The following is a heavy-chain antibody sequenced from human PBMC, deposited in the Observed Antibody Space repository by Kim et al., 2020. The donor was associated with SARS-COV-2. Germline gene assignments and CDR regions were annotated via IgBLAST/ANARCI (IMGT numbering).Heavy chain of an antibody. CDR3: ARDSYYYDTSAYYKY. J-gene: IGHJ4*02. CDR2: ISSTGNTI. V-gene: IGHV3-11*04. D-gene: IGHD3-22*01. CDR1: GFTFSDYY. Sequence: GGSLRLSCAASGFTFSDYYMSWIRQAPGKGLEWVSYISSTGNTIYYADSVKGRFTISRDNAKTSLYMQMSSLRAEDTALYYCARDSYYYDTSAYYKYWGQGTLVTVSS.